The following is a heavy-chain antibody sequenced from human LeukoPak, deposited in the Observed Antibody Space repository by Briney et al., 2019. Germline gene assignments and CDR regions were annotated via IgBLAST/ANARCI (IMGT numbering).Heavy chain of an antibody. CDR3: ATQIRYYYDSSGYTFGY. J-gene: IGHJ4*02. D-gene: IGHD3-22*01. Sequence: GVSVKVSCKVSGYTLTELSMHWVRQAPGKGLEWMGGFDPEDGKTIYEQKFQGRVTMTEDTSTDTAYMELSSLRSEDTAVYYCATQIRYYYDSSGYTFGYWGQGTLVTVSS. V-gene: IGHV1-24*01. CDR1: GYTLTELS. CDR2: FDPEDGKT.